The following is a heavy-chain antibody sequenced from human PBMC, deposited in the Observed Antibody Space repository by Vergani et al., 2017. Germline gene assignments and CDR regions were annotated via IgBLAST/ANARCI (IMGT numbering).Heavy chain of an antibody. D-gene: IGHD6-6*01. V-gene: IGHV4-59*01. Sequence: QVQLQESGPGLVKPSETLSLTCAVSGYSISSYYWSWIRQPPGKGLEWIGYIYYSGSTNYNPSLKSRVTISVDTSKNQFSLKLSSVTAADTAVYYCARFRTARPSPASQRRYYYYMDVWGKGTTVTVSS. CDR3: ARFRTARPSPASQRRYYYYMDV. J-gene: IGHJ6*03. CDR1: GYSISSYY. CDR2: IYYSGST.